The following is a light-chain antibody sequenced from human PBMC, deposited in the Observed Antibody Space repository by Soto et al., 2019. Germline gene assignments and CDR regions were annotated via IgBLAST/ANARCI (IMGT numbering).Light chain of an antibody. CDR2: EGS. CDR1: SSDVGSYNL. J-gene: IGLJ1*01. Sequence: QSVLTQPASVSGSPGQSITISCTGTSSDVGSYNLVSWYQHHPGKAPKFMIYEGSKRPSGVSNRFSGSKSGNTASLTISGLQAEDEADYYCCSYAGSSTYVFGTGNKVT. V-gene: IGLV2-23*01. CDR3: CSYAGSSTYV.